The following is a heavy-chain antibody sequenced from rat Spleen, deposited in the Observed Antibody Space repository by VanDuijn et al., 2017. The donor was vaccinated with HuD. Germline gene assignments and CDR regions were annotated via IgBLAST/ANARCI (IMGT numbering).Heavy chain of an antibody. CDR3: ARHEWTSFDY. D-gene: IGHD1-1*01. J-gene: IGHJ2*01. V-gene: IGHV5-29*01. CDR2: ISSDGGRN. Sequence: EVQLVESGGGLVQPGRSLKLSCVASGFTFSSNWLNWIRQAPGKGLEWVATISSDGGRNFYRDSVKGRFTISRDNAKSSLYLQMDSLRSEDTATYYCARHEWTSFDYWGQGVMVTVSP. CDR1: GFTFSSNW.